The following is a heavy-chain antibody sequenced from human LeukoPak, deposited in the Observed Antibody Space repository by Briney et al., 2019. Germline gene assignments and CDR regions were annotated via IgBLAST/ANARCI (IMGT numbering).Heavy chain of an antibody. J-gene: IGHJ4*02. CDR1: GGSISSGSYY. CDR3: AREGITIFGEHFDY. CDR2: IDTSGST. D-gene: IGHD3-3*01. Sequence: PSETLSLTCTVSGGSISSGSYYWSWIRQPAGKGLEWIGRIDTSGSTNYNPSLKSRVTITVDTAHNKFSLKLRAVTAVVTVAYNCAREGITIFGEHFDYWGQGTLVTVSS. V-gene: IGHV4-61*02.